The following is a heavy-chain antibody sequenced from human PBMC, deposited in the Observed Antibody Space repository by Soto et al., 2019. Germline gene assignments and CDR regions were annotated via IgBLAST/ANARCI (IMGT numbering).Heavy chain of an antibody. D-gene: IGHD3-16*01. CDR3: AREPKRGRWFDP. Sequence: GGSLRLSCAASGFAFSSYAMHWVRQAPGKGLEWVAVISYDGSNKYYADSVKGRFTISRDNSKNTLYLQMNSLRAEDTAVYYCAREPKRGRWFDPWGQGTLVTVSS. CDR2: ISYDGSNK. V-gene: IGHV3-30-3*01. CDR1: GFAFSSYA. J-gene: IGHJ5*02.